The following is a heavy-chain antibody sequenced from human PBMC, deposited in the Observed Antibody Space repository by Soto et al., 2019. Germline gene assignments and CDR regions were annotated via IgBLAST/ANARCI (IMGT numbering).Heavy chain of an antibody. V-gene: IGHV1-18*01. CDR2: ISAYNGNT. CDR3: AGGNTVETGSY. CDR1: GYTFTSYG. D-gene: IGHD5-18*01. J-gene: IGHJ4*02. Sequence: QVQLVQSGAEVKKPGASVKVSCKASGYTFTSYGISWVRQAPGQGLEWMGWISAYNGNTNYAQKLQXGXTXTXYTSASTAYMELRSLRSDDTAVYYWAGGNTVETGSYWGQGTLVTVSS.